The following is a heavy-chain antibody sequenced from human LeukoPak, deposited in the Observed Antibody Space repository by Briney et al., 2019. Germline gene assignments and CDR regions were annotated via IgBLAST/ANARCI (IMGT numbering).Heavy chain of an antibody. CDR2: IYSGGST. J-gene: IGHJ3*02. D-gene: IGHD6-19*01. Sequence: GGSLRLSCAASGFTVSSNYMSWVRQAPGKGLEWVSVIYSGGSTYYADSVKGRFTISRDNSKNTLYLQMNSLRAEDTAVYYCAKAGREQWLGPNAFDIWGQGTMVTVSS. V-gene: IGHV3-53*01. CDR3: AKAGREQWLGPNAFDI. CDR1: GFTVSSNY.